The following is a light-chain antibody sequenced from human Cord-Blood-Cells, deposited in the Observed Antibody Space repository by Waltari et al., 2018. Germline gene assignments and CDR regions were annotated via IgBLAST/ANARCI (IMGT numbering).Light chain of an antibody. Sequence: QSALTPPDAVSGSPGQSITTPCTGTSSDVGGYNYVSWYHQPPGKAPKLMIYDVSNRPSGVSNRFSGSKSGNTASLTISGLQAEDEADYYCSSYTSSSTYVFGTGTKVTVL. J-gene: IGLJ1*01. CDR3: SSYTSSSTYV. V-gene: IGLV2-14*01. CDR1: SSDVGGYNY. CDR2: DVS.